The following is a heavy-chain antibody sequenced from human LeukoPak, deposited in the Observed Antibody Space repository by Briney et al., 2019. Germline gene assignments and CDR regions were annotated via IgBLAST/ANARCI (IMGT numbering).Heavy chain of an antibody. D-gene: IGHD6-19*01. CDR3: ARDSSGRLLSREEYWFDP. CDR1: GYTFTGYY. J-gene: IGHJ5*02. Sequence: ASVKVSCKASGYTFTGYYMHWVRQAPGQGLEWMGWINPNSGGTNYAQKFQGRVTMARDTSISTAYMELSRLRSDDTAVYYCARDSSGRLLSREEYWFDPWGQGTLVTVSS. CDR2: INPNSGGT. V-gene: IGHV1-2*02.